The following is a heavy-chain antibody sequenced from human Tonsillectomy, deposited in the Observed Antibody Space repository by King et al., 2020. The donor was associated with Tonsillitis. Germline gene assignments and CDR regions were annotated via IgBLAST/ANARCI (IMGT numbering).Heavy chain of an antibody. J-gene: IGHJ4*02. Sequence: LQLQESGSRLVKPSQTLSLTCAVSGGFINSIGHTWSWIRQSPGKGLEWIGHTFHSGETRYNPSLKSRVYISVGKAKNQFSLQMTSVTAADTAVYYCARGGEEGYSVWGQLDYWGQGIQVTVSS. V-gene: IGHV4-30-2*06. D-gene: IGHD5-18*01. CDR3: ARGGEEGYSVWGQLDY. CDR2: TFHSGET. CDR1: GGFINSIGHT.